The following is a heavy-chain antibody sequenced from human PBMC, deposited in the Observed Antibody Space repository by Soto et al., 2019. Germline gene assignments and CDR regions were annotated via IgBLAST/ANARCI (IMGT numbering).Heavy chain of an antibody. CDR3: ARAARYCSTSMCFASFYWSDP. CDR2: ISAYNGNT. CDR1: GYTFTSYG. J-gene: IGHJ5*02. Sequence: GASVKVSCKASGYTFTSYGFSWVRQAPGQGLEWMGWISAYNGNTNYAQKVQDRVILTTDTSANTAYMELRNLRSDDTAVYYCARAARYCSTSMCFASFYWSDPWGQGTPVTVSS. D-gene: IGHD2-2*01. V-gene: IGHV1-18*01.